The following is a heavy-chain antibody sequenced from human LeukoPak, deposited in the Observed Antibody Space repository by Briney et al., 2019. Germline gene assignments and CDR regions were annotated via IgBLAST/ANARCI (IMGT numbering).Heavy chain of an antibody. V-gene: IGHV4-34*01. CDR1: GGSFSGYY. D-gene: IGHD3-22*01. J-gene: IGHJ3*02. CDR3: ARRRRITMIVVVIPDAFDI. Sequence: SETLSLTCAVYGGSFSGYYWSWIHQPPGKGLEWIGEINHSGSTNYNPSLKSRVTISVDTSKNQFSLKLSSVTAADTAVYYCARRRRITMIVVVIPDAFDIWGQGTMVTVSS. CDR2: INHSGST.